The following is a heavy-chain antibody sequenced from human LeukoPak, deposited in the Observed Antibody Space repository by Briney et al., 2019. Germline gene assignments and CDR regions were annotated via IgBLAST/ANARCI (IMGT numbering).Heavy chain of an antibody. V-gene: IGHV1-69*04. D-gene: IGHD3-22*01. CDR3: AKPLGDGYYDSSGF. CDR2: IIPILGIA. Sequence: GASVKVSCKASGGTFSSYAISWVRQAPGQGLEWMGRIIPILGIANYAQKFQGRVTITADKSTSTAYMELSSLRSEDTAVYYCAKPLGDGYYDSSGFWGQGTMVTVSS. J-gene: IGHJ3*01. CDR1: GGTFSSYA.